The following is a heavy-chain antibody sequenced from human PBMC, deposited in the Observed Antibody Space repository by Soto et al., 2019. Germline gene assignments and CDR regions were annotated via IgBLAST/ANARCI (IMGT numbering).Heavy chain of an antibody. D-gene: IGHD3-10*01. V-gene: IGHV3-30*18. CDR2: ISYDGSNK. CDR1: GLTFSSYG. J-gene: IGHJ6*02. CDR3: AKGTMVRGVIITYYGMDV. Sequence: PGGSLRLSCAASGLTFSSYGMHWVRQAPGEGLDWVALISYDGSNKYYADSVKGRFTISRDNSKNTLYLQMNSLRAEDTAVYYCAKGTMVRGVIITYYGMDVWGQGTMVTVSS.